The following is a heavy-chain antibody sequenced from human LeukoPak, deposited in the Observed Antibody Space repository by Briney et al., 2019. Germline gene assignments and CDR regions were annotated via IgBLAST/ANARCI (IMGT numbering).Heavy chain of an antibody. CDR2: IYYSGST. J-gene: IGHJ3*02. D-gene: IGHD2-2*02. V-gene: IGHV4-59*01. CDR1: GGSISSYY. Sequence: SETLSLTCTVSGGSISSYYWSWIRQSPGKGLEWIGNIYYSGSTNYNTSLKSRVTISVDTSKNQFSLKLSSVTAADTAVYYCARGDYCSSTSCYKVAFDIWGQGTMVTVSS. CDR3: ARGDYCSSTSCYKVAFDI.